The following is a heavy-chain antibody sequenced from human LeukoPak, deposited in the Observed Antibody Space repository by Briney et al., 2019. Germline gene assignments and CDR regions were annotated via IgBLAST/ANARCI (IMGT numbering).Heavy chain of an antibody. CDR3: ARGLLGDLSSGAFDI. J-gene: IGHJ3*02. Sequence: SETLSLTCAVYGGSFSGYSWSWIRQPPGKGLEWVGEISHRGSINHNPSLKSRVTMSVDTSKNHFSLKLNSVTATDTAVYYCARGLLGDLSSGAFDIWGQGTMVTVSS. D-gene: IGHD3-16*02. CDR1: GGSFSGYS. CDR2: ISHRGSI. V-gene: IGHV4-34*01.